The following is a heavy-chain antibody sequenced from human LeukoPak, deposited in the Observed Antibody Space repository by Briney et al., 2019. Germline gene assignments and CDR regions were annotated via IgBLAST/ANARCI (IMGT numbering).Heavy chain of an antibody. J-gene: IGHJ3*02. CDR3: AGALPPDAFDI. V-gene: IGHV3-11*04. Sequence: GGSLRLSCAASGFTFSDYYMSWIRQAPGKGLEWVSYISSSGSTIYYADSVKGRFTISRDNAKNSLYLQMNSLRAEDTAVYYCAGALPPDAFDIWGQGTMVTVSS. CDR1: GFTFSDYY. CDR2: ISSSGSTI.